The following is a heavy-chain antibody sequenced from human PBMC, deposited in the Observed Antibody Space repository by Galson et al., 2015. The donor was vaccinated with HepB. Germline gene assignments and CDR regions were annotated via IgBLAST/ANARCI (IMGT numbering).Heavy chain of an antibody. CDR2: INPNSGGT. D-gene: IGHD1-26*01. J-gene: IGHJ4*02. Sequence: VKVSCKASGYTFTDYYMHWVRQAPGQGLEWMGWINPNSGGTHYAQKFQGWVTMTRDTSISTAYMDLSRLRSDDTALYYCARTWPYGGSYYYFDYWGQGTLVTVSS. V-gene: IGHV1-2*04. CDR1: GYTFTDYY. CDR3: ARTWPYGGSYYYFDY.